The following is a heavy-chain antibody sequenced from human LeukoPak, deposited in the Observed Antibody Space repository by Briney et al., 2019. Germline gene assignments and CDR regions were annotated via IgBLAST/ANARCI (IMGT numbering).Heavy chain of an antibody. J-gene: IGHJ5*02. CDR2: IYYSGNT. Sequence: KASETLSLTCTVSGGSISSSSYYWGWTRQPPGKGLEWIGSIYYSGNTFYNPFLKSRVTISVDTSKNHFSLRLSSVTAADTAVYYCARHVNPSITMVRGVIRWFDPWGQGTLVTVSS. D-gene: IGHD3-10*01. CDR1: GGSISSSSYY. V-gene: IGHV4-39*01. CDR3: ARHVNPSITMVRGVIRWFDP.